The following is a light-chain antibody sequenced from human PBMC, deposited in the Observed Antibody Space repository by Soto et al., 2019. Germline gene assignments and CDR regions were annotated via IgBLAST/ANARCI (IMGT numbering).Light chain of an antibody. V-gene: IGKV3-15*01. CDR1: QSISSS. CDR2: FKS. Sequence: EIVLTQSPGTLSLSPGERATLSCRASQSISSSLAWYQQKPGQAPRLLIYFKSTRATGIPARFSGSGSGTQFTLTITSLQSEDFAIYYCQQYNNWPRTFGQGTKVDIK. J-gene: IGKJ1*01. CDR3: QQYNNWPRT.